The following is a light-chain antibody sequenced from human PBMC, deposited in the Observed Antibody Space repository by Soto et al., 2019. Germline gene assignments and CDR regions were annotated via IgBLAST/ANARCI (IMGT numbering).Light chain of an antibody. Sequence: QSVLTQPASVSGSPGQSITISCTGTSSDVGDYNYVSWYQQHPGKAPKLMIFDVSNRPSGVSNRFSGSKSGNTASPTISGLQAEDEADYYCSSYTSSSTRVFGTGTKLTVL. CDR2: DVS. CDR1: SSDVGDYNY. CDR3: SSYTSSSTRV. J-gene: IGLJ1*01. V-gene: IGLV2-14*01.